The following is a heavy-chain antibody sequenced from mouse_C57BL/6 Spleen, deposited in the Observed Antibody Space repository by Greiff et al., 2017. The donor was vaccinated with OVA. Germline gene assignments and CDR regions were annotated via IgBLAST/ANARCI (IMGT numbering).Heavy chain of an antibody. CDR1: GYTFTSYW. CDR2: IDPSDSYT. J-gene: IGHJ4*01. Sequence: VQLQQPGAELVKPGASVKLSCKASGYTFTSYWMQWVKQRPGQGLEWIGEIDPSDSYTNYNQKFKGKATLTVDTSSSTAYMQLSSLTSEDSAVYYCARKSLTVGAMGYWGQGTSVTVSS. D-gene: IGHD1-1*01. CDR3: ARKSLTVGAMGY. V-gene: IGHV1-50*01.